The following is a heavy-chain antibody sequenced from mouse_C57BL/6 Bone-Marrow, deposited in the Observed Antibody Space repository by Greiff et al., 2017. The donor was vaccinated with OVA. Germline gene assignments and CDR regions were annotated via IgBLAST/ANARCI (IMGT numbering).Heavy chain of an antibody. CDR1: GYTFTDYY. V-gene: IGHV1-26*01. CDR2: INPNNGGT. D-gene: IGHD1-1*02. CDR3: ARSVDAMDY. Sequence: VQLQQSGPELVKPGASVKISCKASGYTFTDYYMNWVKQSHGKSLEWIGDINPNNGGTSYNQKFKGKATLTVDKSSSTVYMELRSLTSEDSAVYYCARSVDAMDYWGQGTSVTVSS. J-gene: IGHJ4*01.